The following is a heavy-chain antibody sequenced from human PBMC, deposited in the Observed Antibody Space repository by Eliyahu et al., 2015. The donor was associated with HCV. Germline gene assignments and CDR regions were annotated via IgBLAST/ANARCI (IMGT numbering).Heavy chain of an antibody. CDR2: IWYDGSNK. D-gene: IGHD2-2*01. CDR3: RGVVPAATSGAPDAFDI. V-gene: IGHV3-33*08. Sequence: QVQLVESGGGVVQPGRSLRLSCAASGFPFSXXGMHWVXQAPGXGLEWVAVIWYDGSNKYYADSVKGRFTISRDNSKNTLYLQMNSLRAEDTAVYYCRGVVPAATSGAPDAFDIWGQGTMVTVSS. CDR1: GFPFSXXG. J-gene: IGHJ3*02.